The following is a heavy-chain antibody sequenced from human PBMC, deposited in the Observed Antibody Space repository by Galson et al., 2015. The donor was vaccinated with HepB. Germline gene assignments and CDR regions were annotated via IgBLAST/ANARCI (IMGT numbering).Heavy chain of an antibody. J-gene: IGHJ4*02. CDR3: ARGPFLPSSGLGVTHKLPLDY. CDR1: GYTFSTYP. V-gene: IGHV1-3*01. D-gene: IGHD3-10*01. Sequence: SVKVSCKASGYTFSTYPMHWVRQAPGQRLEWMGWINAGNGNTKYSQKFQGRVTITRDTSASTAYMELSSLRSEDTAVYYCARGPFLPSSGLGVTHKLPLDYWGQGALVTVSS. CDR2: INAGNGNT.